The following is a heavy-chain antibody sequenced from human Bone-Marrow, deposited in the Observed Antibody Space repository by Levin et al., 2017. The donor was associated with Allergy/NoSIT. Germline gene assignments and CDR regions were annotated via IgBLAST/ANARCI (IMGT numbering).Heavy chain of an antibody. CDR2: ISHDGSQE. Sequence: GGSLRLSCAASGFTFPNYAMHWLRQAPGTGLEWVAVISHDGSQEHYADPVKGRLTISRDNSKNTFYLEMNSLRVEDTAFYYCARAENSAWHNFDHWGRGTLVTVSS. CDR3: ARAENSAWHNFDH. CDR1: GFTFPNYA. J-gene: IGHJ4*02. V-gene: IGHV3-30*04. D-gene: IGHD5-18*01.